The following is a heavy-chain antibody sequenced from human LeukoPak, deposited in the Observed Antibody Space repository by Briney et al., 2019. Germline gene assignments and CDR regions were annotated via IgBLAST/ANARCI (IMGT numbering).Heavy chain of an antibody. CDR1: GYTFTSYD. Sequence: EASVKVSCKASGYTFTSYDINWVRQATGQGREWMGWMNPNSGNTGYAQKFQGRVTITRNTSISTAYMELSSLRSEDTAVYYCARAPLRGYSYGLGYWGQGTLVTVSS. D-gene: IGHD5-18*01. CDR3: ARAPLRGYSYGLGY. V-gene: IGHV1-8*03. CDR2: MNPNSGNT. J-gene: IGHJ4*02.